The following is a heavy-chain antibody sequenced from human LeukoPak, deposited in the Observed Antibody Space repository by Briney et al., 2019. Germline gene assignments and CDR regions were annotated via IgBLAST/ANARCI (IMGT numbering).Heavy chain of an antibody. J-gene: IGHJ3*02. CDR3: ARDPNIDAFDI. Sequence: GGSLRLSCAASGFTFSSYWMHWVRQAPGKGLVWVSRINSDGSSTSYADSVKGRFTIPRDNAKNTLYLQMNSLRAEDTAVYYCARDPNIDAFDIWGQGTMVTVSS. D-gene: IGHD2/OR15-2a*01. CDR1: GFTFSSYW. CDR2: INSDGSST. V-gene: IGHV3-74*01.